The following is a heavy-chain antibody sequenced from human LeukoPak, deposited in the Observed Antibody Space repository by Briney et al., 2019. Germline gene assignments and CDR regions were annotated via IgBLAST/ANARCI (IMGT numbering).Heavy chain of an antibody. CDR3: ARRGSHYYGSGSYNWFDP. Sequence: PSETLSLTCTVSGGSISSYYWSWIRQPPGKGLEWIGYIYYSGSTNYNPSLKSRVTISVDTSKNQFSLKLSSVTAADTAVYYCARRGSHYYGSGSYNWFDPWGQGTLVTVSS. CDR1: GGSISSYY. V-gene: IGHV4-59*12. CDR2: IYYSGST. J-gene: IGHJ5*02. D-gene: IGHD3-10*01.